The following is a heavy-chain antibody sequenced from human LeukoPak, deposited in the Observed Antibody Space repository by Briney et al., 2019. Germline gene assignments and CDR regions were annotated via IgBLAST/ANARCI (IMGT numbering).Heavy chain of an antibody. CDR3: ARVDTSMGYYFDY. CDR1: GASISGTDY. Sequence: PSETLSLTCTVSGASISGTDYWGWIRQRPGKGLEWIGRIYHSGSTYYNPSLKSRVTISADTSKNQFSLKLNSVTAADTAVYYCARVDTSMGYYFDYWGQGALVTVSS. D-gene: IGHD5-18*01. V-gene: IGHV4-38-2*02. J-gene: IGHJ4*02. CDR2: IYHSGST.